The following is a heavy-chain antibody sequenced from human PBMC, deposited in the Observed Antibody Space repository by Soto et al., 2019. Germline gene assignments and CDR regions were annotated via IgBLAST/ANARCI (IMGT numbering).Heavy chain of an antibody. D-gene: IGHD3-3*01. CDR3: AKDKIFGVTNQPDV. V-gene: IGHV3-23*01. Sequence: PGGSLRLSCAASGFTFTNYAMSWVRQAPGKGLEWVSGISGSGGSTYYADSVKGRFTISRDNSKNTLYLQMNSLRAEDTAVYYCAKDKIFGVTNQPDVWGQGTTVTVSS. CDR2: ISGSGGST. CDR1: GFTFTNYA. J-gene: IGHJ6*02.